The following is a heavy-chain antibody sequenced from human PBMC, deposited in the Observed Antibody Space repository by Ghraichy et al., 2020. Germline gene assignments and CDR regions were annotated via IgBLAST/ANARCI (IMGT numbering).Heavy chain of an antibody. J-gene: IGHJ3*01. CDR1: GISVSKQL. Sequence: GGSLRLSCAASGISVSKQLMNWVRQPPGKGMEWVSLIHSGGSTFYADSVKGKFTISRDNSMNTLFLQMNSLRVEDTAAYYCATRRAASSGFDVWGQGTIVTVS. V-gene: IGHV3-66*01. D-gene: IGHD3-22*01. CDR3: ATRRAASSGFDV. CDR2: IHSGGST.